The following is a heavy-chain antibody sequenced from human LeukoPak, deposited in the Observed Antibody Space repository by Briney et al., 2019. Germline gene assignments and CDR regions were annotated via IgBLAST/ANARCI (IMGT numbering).Heavy chain of an antibody. CDR2: MNPNSGNT. V-gene: IGHV1-8*02. D-gene: IGHD3-10*01. Sequence: ASVKVSCKASGYTFTSYYMHWVRQATGQGLEWMGWMNPNSGNTGYAQKFQGRVTMTRNTSISTAYMELSSLRSEDTAVYYCARGRTSYGSGSRSVGYWGQGTLVTVSS. CDR1: GYTFTSYY. J-gene: IGHJ4*02. CDR3: ARGRTSYGSGSRSVGY.